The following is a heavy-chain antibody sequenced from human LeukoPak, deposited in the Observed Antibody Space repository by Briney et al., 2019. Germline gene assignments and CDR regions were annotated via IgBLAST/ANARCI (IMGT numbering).Heavy chain of an antibody. Sequence: PSETLSLTCTVSGGSVSRGSYYWSWTRQPPGKGLEWIGYIHHSGTTNYSPSLKSRVTISVDMSKNQFFLNLTSVTAADTAVYYCARVGCSGGSCYPDYWGQGTLVTVSS. CDR1: GGSVSRGSYY. J-gene: IGHJ4*02. D-gene: IGHD2-15*01. CDR2: IHHSGTT. V-gene: IGHV4-61*01. CDR3: ARVGCSGGSCYPDY.